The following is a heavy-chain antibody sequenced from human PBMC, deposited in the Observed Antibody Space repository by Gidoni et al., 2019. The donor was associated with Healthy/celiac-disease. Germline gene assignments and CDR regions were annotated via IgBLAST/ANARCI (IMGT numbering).Heavy chain of an antibody. D-gene: IGHD3-22*01. Sequence: QVQLVQSGAEVKKPGSSVKVSCKASGGTFRRYAISWVRQAPGQGLEWMGGIIPIFGTANYAQKFQGRVTITADESTSTAYMELSSLRSEDTAVYYCARVPQDSSGYYPDAFDIWGQGTMVTVSS. V-gene: IGHV1-69*01. CDR1: GGTFRRYA. CDR3: ARVPQDSSGYYPDAFDI. CDR2: IIPIFGTA. J-gene: IGHJ3*02.